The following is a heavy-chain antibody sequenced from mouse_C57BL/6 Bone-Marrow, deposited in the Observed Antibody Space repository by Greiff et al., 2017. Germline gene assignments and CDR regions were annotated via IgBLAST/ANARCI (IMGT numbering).Heavy chain of an antibody. CDR2: INPGSGGT. V-gene: IGHV1-54*01. CDR1: GYAFTNYL. J-gene: IGHJ4*01. CDR3: ARRATVVARGDAMDY. Sequence: QVQLQQSGAELVRPGTSVKVSCKASGYAFTNYLIEWVKQRPGQGLEWIGVINPGSGGTNYNEKFKGKATLTADKSSSSAYMQLSSLTSEDSAVYFCARRATVVARGDAMDYWGQGTSVTVAS. D-gene: IGHD1-1*01.